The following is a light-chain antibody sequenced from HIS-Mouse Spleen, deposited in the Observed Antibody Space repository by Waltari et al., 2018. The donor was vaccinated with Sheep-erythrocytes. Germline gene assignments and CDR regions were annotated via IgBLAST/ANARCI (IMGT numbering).Light chain of an antibody. J-gene: IGLJ3*02. CDR3: CSYAGSSTPWV. CDR2: EGS. V-gene: IGLV2-23*01. CDR1: SSDGGRYNL. Sequence: QSALTQPASVSGSPGQSITISCPGTSSDGGRYNLVSWYQQHPGKAPKLMSYEGSKRPSGVSNRFSGSKSGNTASLTISGLQAEDEADYYCCSYAGSSTPWVFGGGTKLTVL.